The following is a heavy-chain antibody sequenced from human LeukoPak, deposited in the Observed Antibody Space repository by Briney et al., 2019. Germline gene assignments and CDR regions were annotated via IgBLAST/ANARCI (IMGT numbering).Heavy chain of an antibody. CDR3: ARYYYDSSGYQPPDY. J-gene: IGHJ4*02. Sequence: ASVKVSCKASGYTFTSDGISWVRHAPGQGLEWMGWISAYNGNTNYAQKLQGRVTMTTDTSTSTAYMELRSLRSDDTAVYYCARYYYDSSGYQPPDYWGQGTLVTVSS. V-gene: IGHV1-18*01. D-gene: IGHD3-22*01. CDR2: ISAYNGNT. CDR1: GYTFTSDG.